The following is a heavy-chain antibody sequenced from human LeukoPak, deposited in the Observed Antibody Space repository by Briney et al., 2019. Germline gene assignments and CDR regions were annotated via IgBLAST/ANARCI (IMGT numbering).Heavy chain of an antibody. Sequence: ASVKVSCKASGGTFSSYAISWVRQAPGQGLEWMGRIIPILGIANYAQKFQGRVTITADKSTSTAYMELSSLRSEDTAVYCCARSKRYCSGGSCYYDYWGQGTLVTVSS. CDR2: IIPILGIA. CDR3: ARSKRYCSGGSCYYDY. D-gene: IGHD2-15*01. J-gene: IGHJ4*02. CDR1: GGTFSSYA. V-gene: IGHV1-69*04.